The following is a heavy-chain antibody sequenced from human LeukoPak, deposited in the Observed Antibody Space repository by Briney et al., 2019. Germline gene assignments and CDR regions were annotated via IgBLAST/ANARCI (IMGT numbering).Heavy chain of an antibody. D-gene: IGHD6-13*01. Sequence: SETLSLTCTVSGGSISSGSYYWSWIRQPAGKGLEWIGRIYTSGSTNYSPSLKSRVTISVDTSKNQFSLKLSSVTAADTAVYYCARVRAAAIPYYFDYWGQGTLVTVSS. CDR2: IYTSGST. J-gene: IGHJ4*02. CDR1: GGSISSGSYY. V-gene: IGHV4-61*02. CDR3: ARVRAAAIPYYFDY.